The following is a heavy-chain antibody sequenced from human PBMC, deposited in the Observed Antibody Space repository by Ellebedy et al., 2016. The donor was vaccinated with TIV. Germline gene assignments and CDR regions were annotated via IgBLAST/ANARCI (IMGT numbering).Heavy chain of an antibody. CDR1: GYSFTSYW. CDR3: ARRSYRLGVDY. D-gene: IGHD1-26*01. CDR2: IYPGDSDT. J-gene: IGHJ4*02. V-gene: IGHV5-51*01. Sequence: GESLKISCKGSGYSFTSYWIGWVRQMPGKGLEWMGIIYPGDSDTRYSPSFQGQVTISADKPISTAYLQWSSLTASDTAMYYCARRSYRLGVDYWGQGTLVTVSS.